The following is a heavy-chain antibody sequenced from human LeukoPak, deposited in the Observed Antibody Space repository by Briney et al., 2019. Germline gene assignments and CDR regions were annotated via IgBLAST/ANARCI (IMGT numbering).Heavy chain of an antibody. Sequence: SSETLSLTCTVSGGSISSGGYYWSWIRQHPGKGLEWIGYIYYSGSTYYNPSLKSRVTISVDTSKNQFSLKLSSVTAADTAVYYCARGRFCGDYPLHWGQGTLVTVSS. CDR2: IYYSGST. CDR1: GGSISSGGYY. CDR3: ARGRFCGDYPLH. J-gene: IGHJ4*02. D-gene: IGHD4-17*01. V-gene: IGHV4-31*03.